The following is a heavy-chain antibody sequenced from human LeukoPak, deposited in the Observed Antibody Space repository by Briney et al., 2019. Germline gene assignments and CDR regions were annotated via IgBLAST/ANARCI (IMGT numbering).Heavy chain of an antibody. CDR2: SSSSSTYI. J-gene: IGHJ5*02. CDR3: ARDPTYYYESYFDP. D-gene: IGHD3-22*01. Sequence: PGGSLRLSCAASGFTFSSYSMNWVRQAPGKGLEWVSSSSSSSTYIYYADSVKGRFTISRDNAKNSLYLQMNSLRAEDTAVYYCARDPTYYYESYFDPWGQGTLVTVSS. CDR1: GFTFSSYS. V-gene: IGHV3-21*01.